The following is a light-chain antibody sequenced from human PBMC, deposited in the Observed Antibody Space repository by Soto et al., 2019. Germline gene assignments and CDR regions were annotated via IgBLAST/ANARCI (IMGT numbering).Light chain of an antibody. CDR1: SSNIGAGYD. J-gene: IGLJ1*01. Sequence: QSALTQPPSVSGAPGQRVTISCTGSSSNIGAGYDVHWYQQLPGTAPKLLIYANNIRPSGVPGRFSGSKSGTSASLAITGLQAEDEADYYCQSYDSSLSAYLFGNVTKVTVL. V-gene: IGLV1-40*01. CDR3: QSYDSSLSAYL. CDR2: ANN.